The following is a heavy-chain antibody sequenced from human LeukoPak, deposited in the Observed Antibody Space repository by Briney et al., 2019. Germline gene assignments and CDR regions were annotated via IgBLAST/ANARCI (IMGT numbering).Heavy chain of an antibody. CDR2: INPNSGGT. Sequence: PPASVKVSCTASGYAFTGYYMHWVRQAPGQGLEWMGWINPNSGGTNYAQTFRGRVTMTRDTSISTAYMELSRLRSDDTAVYYCARVGYQYSSGWPNDYWGQGTLVTVSS. J-gene: IGHJ4*02. V-gene: IGHV1-2*02. CDR1: GYAFTGYY. D-gene: IGHD6-19*01. CDR3: ARVGYQYSSGWPNDY.